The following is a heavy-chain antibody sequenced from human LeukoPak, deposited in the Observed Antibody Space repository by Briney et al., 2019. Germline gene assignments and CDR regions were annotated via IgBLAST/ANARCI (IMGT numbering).Heavy chain of an antibody. D-gene: IGHD2-15*01. Sequence: AAVKVSCNASGYTFTSYGISWVRQAPGQGLEWMGLTNAYNGNTNYAQKLQGRVTMTTDTSNSTDYMDLRRLRSNDTGVYYCARDWLAIVVVVTAKSDWFDCWGAGTLVTVSS. V-gene: IGHV1-18*01. CDR3: ARDWLAIVVVVTAKSDWFDC. J-gene: IGHJ5*01. CDR1: GYTFTSYG. CDR2: TNAYNGNT.